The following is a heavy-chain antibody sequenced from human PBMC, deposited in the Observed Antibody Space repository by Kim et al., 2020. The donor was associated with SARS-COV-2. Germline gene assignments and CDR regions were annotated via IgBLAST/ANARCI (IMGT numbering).Heavy chain of an antibody. CDR2: MNPNSGDT. CDR1: GYTFTTYD. D-gene: IGHD3-22*01. CDR3: AIRSIYYDNSGYYY. J-gene: IGHJ4*02. Sequence: ASVKVSCRASGYTFTTYDINWVRQATGQGLEWMGWMNPNSGDTGYTQKFQGRVTMTRDTSISTAYLELSSLRSEDTAVYYCAIRSIYYDNSGYYYWGQGTLVTVSS. V-gene: IGHV1-8*01.